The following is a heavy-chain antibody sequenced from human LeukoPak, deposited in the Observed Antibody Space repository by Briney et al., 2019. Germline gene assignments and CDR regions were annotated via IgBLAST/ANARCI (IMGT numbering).Heavy chain of an antibody. CDR1: GESFSGDY. CDR3: ARGRWLQYET. Sequence: SETLPLTCGVYGESFSGDYWSWIRQPPGKGLGWIGEINQSGSTNYIPSLKSRVTISVDTSKNQFSLKLISVTAADTAVYYCARGRWLQYETWGQGTLVTVSS. D-gene: IGHD5-24*01. CDR2: INQSGST. J-gene: IGHJ5*02. V-gene: IGHV4-34*01.